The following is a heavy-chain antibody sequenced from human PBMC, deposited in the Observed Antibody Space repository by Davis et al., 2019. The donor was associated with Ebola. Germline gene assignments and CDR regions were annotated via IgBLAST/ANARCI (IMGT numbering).Heavy chain of an antibody. J-gene: IGHJ5*02. Sequence: PGGSLRLSCEGLGFTFRNYRMAWIRQPPGKALEWISQIDSSGRIQRYADSVRGRFTISRDNADNSVYLEMTGVRHEDTAVYYCAREATEMGEKGFWFDPWGHGSLVTVSS. CDR2: IDSSGRIQ. CDR1: GFTFRNYR. V-gene: IGHV3-11*01. CDR3: AREATEMGEKGFWFDP. D-gene: IGHD1-26*01.